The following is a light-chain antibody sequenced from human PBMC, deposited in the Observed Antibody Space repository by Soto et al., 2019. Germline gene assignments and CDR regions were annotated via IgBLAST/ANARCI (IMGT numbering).Light chain of an antibody. Sequence: EIVLTQSPATLSLSPGERATLSCRASQSVSSYLAWYQQKPGQAPRLLIYDASSRATGIPDRFNGGGSGTDFTLTISRLEPEDFAVYYCQQYGSSRSFGQGTKVDIK. CDR3: QQYGSSRS. CDR2: DAS. J-gene: IGKJ1*01. CDR1: QSVSSY. V-gene: IGKV3-20*01.